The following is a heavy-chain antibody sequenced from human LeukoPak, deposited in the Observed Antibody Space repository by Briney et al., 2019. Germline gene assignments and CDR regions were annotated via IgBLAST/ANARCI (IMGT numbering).Heavy chain of an antibody. CDR1: SGSISSTSYY. CDR2: MYYSGST. V-gene: IGHV4-39*07. D-gene: IGHD3-10*01. J-gene: IGHJ4*02. Sequence: SETLSLTCTVSSGSISSTSYYWGWIRPPPGMGLEWIGSMYYSGSTYYNPSLKSRVNISVDTYKRQFYLKLSSVTAADTAVYYCARVMRYPRGGCDYCEQGTLVTVSS. CDR3: ARVMRYPRGGCDY.